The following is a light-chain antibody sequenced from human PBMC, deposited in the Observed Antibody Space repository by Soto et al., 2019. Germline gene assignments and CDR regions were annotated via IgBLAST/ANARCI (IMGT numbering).Light chain of an antibody. CDR2: EVN. Sequence: QSVLTQPPSASGSPGQSVTISCTGTSSDVGGYDNVSWYQQHPGKAPKLMIYEVNKRPSGVPDRFSGSKSGNTASLTVSGLQAEDEADYYCSSYAGSNNFEVFGTGTKVTVL. CDR3: SSYAGSNNFEV. CDR1: SSDVGGYDN. J-gene: IGLJ1*01. V-gene: IGLV2-8*01.